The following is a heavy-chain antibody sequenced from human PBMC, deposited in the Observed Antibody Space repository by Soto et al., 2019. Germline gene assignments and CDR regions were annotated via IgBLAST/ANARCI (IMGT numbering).Heavy chain of an antibody. D-gene: IGHD6-6*01. CDR1: GFTFSSYS. V-gene: IGHV3-48*01. J-gene: IGHJ4*02. Sequence: GGSLRLSCAASGFTFSSYSMNWVRQAPGKGLEWVSYISSSSSTIYYADSVKGRFTISRDNAKNSLYLQMNSLRAEDTAVYYCARGMGAARRVGKFDYWGQGTLVTVSS. CDR3: ARGMGAARRVGKFDY. CDR2: ISSSSSTI.